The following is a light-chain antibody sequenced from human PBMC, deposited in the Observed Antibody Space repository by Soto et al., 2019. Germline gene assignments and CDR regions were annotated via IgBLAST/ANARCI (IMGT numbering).Light chain of an antibody. Sequence: QSGLTQPPSSSGSPGQSVTISCTGTSSDVGAYNYVSWYQQYPGKAPKLMIYEVSKRPSGVPDRFSGSKSGKTASLTVSGLQPEDEADYYCTSYAGSNIWVFGGGPKLT. V-gene: IGLV2-8*01. CDR3: TSYAGSNIWV. CDR1: SSDVGAYNY. J-gene: IGLJ3*02. CDR2: EVS.